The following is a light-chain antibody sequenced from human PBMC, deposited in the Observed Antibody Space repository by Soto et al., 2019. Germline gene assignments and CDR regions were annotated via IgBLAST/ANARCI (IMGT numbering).Light chain of an antibody. Sequence: DIQMTQSPSTLSASVGDRVTITCRASQSISSWLAWYQQKPGKAPKLLIYKASSLESGVPSRFSGSGSGTEFTLTISSLQPDDFATYYCQQYNSDPWTFCQGTKVEIK. CDR2: KAS. CDR1: QSISSW. V-gene: IGKV1-5*03. CDR3: QQYNSDPWT. J-gene: IGKJ1*01.